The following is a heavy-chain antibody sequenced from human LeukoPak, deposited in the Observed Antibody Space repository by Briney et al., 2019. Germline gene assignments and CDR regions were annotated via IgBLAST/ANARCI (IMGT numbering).Heavy chain of an antibody. CDR3: ARRGSGGLYYFDY. CDR2: IYHSGST. J-gene: IGHJ4*02. D-gene: IGHD3-10*01. V-gene: IGHV4-30-2*01. Sequence: PSQTLSLTCAVSGGSISSGGYSWSWIRQPPGKGLEWIGYIYHSGSTYYNPSLKSRVTISVDRSKNQFSLKLSSVTAADTAVYYCARRGSGGLYYFDYWGQGTLVTVS. CDR1: GGSISSGGYS.